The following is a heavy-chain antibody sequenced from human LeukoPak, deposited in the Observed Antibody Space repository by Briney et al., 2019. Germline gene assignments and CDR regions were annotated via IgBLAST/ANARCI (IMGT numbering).Heavy chain of an antibody. CDR1: GYTLTELS. CDR2: FDPEDGET. Sequence: ASVTVSCKVSGYTLTELSMHWVRQAPGKGLEWMGGFDPEDGETIYAQKFQGRVTMTEDTSTDTAYMELSSLRSEDTAVYYCATLLDIVVVGAFDIWGQGTMVTVSS. J-gene: IGHJ3*02. D-gene: IGHD2-15*01. V-gene: IGHV1-24*01. CDR3: ATLLDIVVVGAFDI.